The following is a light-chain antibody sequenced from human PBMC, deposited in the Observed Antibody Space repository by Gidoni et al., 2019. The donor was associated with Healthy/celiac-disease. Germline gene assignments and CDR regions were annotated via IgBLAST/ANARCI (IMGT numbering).Light chain of an antibody. CDR2: AAS. J-gene: IGKJ2*01. V-gene: IGKV1-39*01. Sequence: DIQMTQSPSSLSASVGDRVTITCRASQSICSYLNWYQQKPGKAPKLLIYAASSLQSGVPSRFSGSGSGTDFTLTISSLQPEDFATYYCQQSYSTPYTFGQXTKLEIK. CDR1: QSICSY. CDR3: QQSYSTPYT.